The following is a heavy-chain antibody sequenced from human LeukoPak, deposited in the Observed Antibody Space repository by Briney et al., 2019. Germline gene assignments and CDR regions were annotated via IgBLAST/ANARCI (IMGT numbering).Heavy chain of an antibody. Sequence: GGSLRLSCAASGFTFSSYAMHWVRQAPGKGLEWVAVISYDGSNKYYADSVKGRFTISRDNSKNTLYLQMNSLRAEDTAVYYCASLYGSGRGVAFDIWGQGTMVTVSS. CDR1: GFTFSSYA. CDR2: ISYDGSNK. J-gene: IGHJ3*02. D-gene: IGHD3-10*01. V-gene: IGHV3-30-3*01. CDR3: ASLYGSGRGVAFDI.